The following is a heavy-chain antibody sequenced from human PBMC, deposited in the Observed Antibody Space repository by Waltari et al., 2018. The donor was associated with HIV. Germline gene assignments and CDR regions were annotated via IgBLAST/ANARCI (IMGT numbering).Heavy chain of an antibody. D-gene: IGHD1-1*01. CDR1: VDSISTSSYY. J-gene: IGHJ4*02. CDR2: IDYSVNT. CDR3: ARQTTTGIIPGPSHY. Sequence: QLQLHASCPGLVPPSETLSLSCTVSVDSISTSSYYWGWIRQPPGKGLEWIGSIDYSVNTYYNPSLRSRVTISVDTSKNQFSLKLRSVTAADTAVYYCARQTTTGIIPGPSHYWGLGTLVTVSS. V-gene: IGHV4-39*01.